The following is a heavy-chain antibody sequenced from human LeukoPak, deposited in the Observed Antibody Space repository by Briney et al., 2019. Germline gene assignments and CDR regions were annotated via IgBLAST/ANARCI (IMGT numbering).Heavy chain of an antibody. D-gene: IGHD4-17*01. V-gene: IGHV3-48*01. J-gene: IGHJ6*02. CDR1: GFTFSSYS. CDR2: ISSSSSTI. Sequence: GGSLRLSCAASGFTFSSYSMNWVRQAPGKGLEWVSYISSSSSTIYYADSVKGRFTISRDNAKNSLYLQMNSLRAEDTAAYYCARARTVTTLEFPNNYGTDVWGQGTTVTVSS. CDR3: ARARTVTTLEFPNNYGTDV.